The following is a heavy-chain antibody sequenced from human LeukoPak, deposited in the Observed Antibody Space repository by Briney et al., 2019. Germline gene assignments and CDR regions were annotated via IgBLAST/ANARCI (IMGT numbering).Heavy chain of an antibody. J-gene: IGHJ5*02. D-gene: IGHD4-17*01. CDR3: ARDAYTTTSNWLDP. V-gene: IGHV3-74*01. Sequence: GGSLRLSCEASGFTLNKYWMHWVRQGPGKGLVWVSRITGDGSDIAYADSVKGRFTVSRDDAKNTLFLQMTSLRVEDTAIYYCARDAYTTTSNWLDPWGQGTLVTVSS. CDR2: ITGDGSDI. CDR1: GFTLNKYW.